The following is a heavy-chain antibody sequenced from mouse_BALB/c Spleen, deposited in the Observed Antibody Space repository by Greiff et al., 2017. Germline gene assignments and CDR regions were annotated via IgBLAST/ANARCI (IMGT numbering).Heavy chain of an antibody. V-gene: IGHV14-3*02. J-gene: IGHJ2*01. CDR2: IDPANGNT. D-gene: IGHD2-1*01. CDR1: GFNIKDTY. CDR3: ARDGNYEYYFDY. Sequence: VHVKQSGAELVKPGASVKLSCTASGFNIKDTYMHWVKQRPEQGLEWIGRIDPANGNTKYDPKFQGKATITADTSSNTAYLQLSSLTSEDTAVYYCARDGNYEYYFDYWGQGTTLTVSS.